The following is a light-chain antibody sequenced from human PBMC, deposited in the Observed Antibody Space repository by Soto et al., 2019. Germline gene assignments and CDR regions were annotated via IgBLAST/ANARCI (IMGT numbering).Light chain of an antibody. Sequence: EIVNTSSPAALSITPGEGATLSCKASQNVYNNLAWYQQRPGQPPRLLIYDASTRATGISARFSGSGYGTEFTLTISSLQSEDFAVYFCQQCRNWPLTFGGGTKVDIK. V-gene: IGKV3-15*01. CDR3: QQCRNWPLT. J-gene: IGKJ4*01. CDR2: DAS. CDR1: QNVYNN.